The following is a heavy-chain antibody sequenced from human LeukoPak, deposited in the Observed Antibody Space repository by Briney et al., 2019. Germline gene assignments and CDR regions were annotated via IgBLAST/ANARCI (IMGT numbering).Heavy chain of an antibody. CDR2: TYYRSKWYT. CDR1: GDSISSTSTA. V-gene: IGHV6-1*01. J-gene: IGHJ5*02. Sequence: SQTLSLTCAISGDSISSTSTAWHWIRQSPSRGLEWLGRTYYRSKWYTDYAESVKSRLVINPDTSKNEFSLQMTSVTSSDTAIYFCARGPETGWFDHWGQGTLVTVSS. D-gene: IGHD3-9*01. CDR3: ARGPETGWFDH.